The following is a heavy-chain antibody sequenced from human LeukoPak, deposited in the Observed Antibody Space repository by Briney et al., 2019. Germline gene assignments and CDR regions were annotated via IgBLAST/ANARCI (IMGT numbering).Heavy chain of an antibody. D-gene: IGHD6-19*01. CDR2: IKTKAESYAT. J-gene: IGHJ6*02. V-gene: IGHV3-73*01. CDR3: SKRPLPGSVNV. Sequence: GGSLKLSWAASGFTLNGFDVHWVRQASGEGLEWVGRIKTKAESYATAYGASLKGRFTLSRDDSKNTAYLQMNSLKTEDTAVYYCSKRPLPGSVNVWGQGTTVTVSS. CDR1: GFTLNGFD.